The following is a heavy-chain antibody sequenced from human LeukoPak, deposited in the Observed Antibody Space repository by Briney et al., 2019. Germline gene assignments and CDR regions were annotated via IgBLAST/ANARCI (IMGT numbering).Heavy chain of an antibody. Sequence: ASVKVSCKASGYTFTSYDINWVRQATGQGLEWMGWMNPNSGNTGYAQKFQGRVTMTRNTSISTAYMELSSLRSEDTAVYYCARGLASGSYWGDCFDYWGQGTMVNVSS. J-gene: IGHJ4*02. CDR2: MNPNSGNT. D-gene: IGHD1-26*01. V-gene: IGHV1-8*01. CDR3: ARGLASGSYWGDCFDY. CDR1: GYTFTSYD.